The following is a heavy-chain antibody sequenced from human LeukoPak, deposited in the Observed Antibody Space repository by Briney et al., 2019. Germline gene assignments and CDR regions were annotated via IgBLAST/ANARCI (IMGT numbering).Heavy chain of an antibody. D-gene: IGHD6-13*01. CDR3: ARGGSSWYVDY. V-gene: IGHV1-46*01. CDR2: INPSGGST. CDR1: GYTFTSYY. J-gene: IGHJ4*02. Sequence: ASVKVSCKASGYTFTSYYMHWVRQAPGQGLEWMGIINPSGGSTSYAQKFQGRVTMTRDTSTSTVYMELSSLTSDDTALYYCARGGSSWYVDYWGQGTLVTVSS.